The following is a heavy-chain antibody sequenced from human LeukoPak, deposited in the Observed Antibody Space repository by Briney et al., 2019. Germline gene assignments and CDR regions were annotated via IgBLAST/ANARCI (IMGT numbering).Heavy chain of an antibody. D-gene: IGHD6-13*01. J-gene: IGHJ3*02. CDR3: ARDLYSSRTNDAFVI. V-gene: IGHV4-39*07. CDR1: GGSIRSTSHY. Sequence: SETLSLTCTVSGGSIRSTSHYWGWIRQPPGKGLEWIGSIYYCGSSYYNPSLKSRLTISLDTSKSQFSLKLSSVTAADTAEYYCARDLYSSRTNDAFVIWGQGTMVTVSS. CDR2: IYYCGSS.